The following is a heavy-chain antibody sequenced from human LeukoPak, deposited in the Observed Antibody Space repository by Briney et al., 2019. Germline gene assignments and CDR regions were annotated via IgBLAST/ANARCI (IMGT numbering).Heavy chain of an antibody. Sequence: SGGSLRLSCAASGFTFSSYAMSWVRQAPGKGLEWVSAISGSGGSTYYADSVKGRFTISRDNSKNTLYLQMNSLRAEDTAVYYCAKDSGYDSSGYYSKDAFDIWGQGTMVTVSS. CDR3: AKDSGYDSSGYYSKDAFDI. V-gene: IGHV3-23*01. D-gene: IGHD3-22*01. CDR1: GFTFSSYA. CDR2: ISGSGGST. J-gene: IGHJ3*02.